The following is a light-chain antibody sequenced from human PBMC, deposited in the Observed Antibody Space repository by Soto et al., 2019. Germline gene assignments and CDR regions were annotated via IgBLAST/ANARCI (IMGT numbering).Light chain of an antibody. V-gene: IGKV3-20*01. CDR2: RAS. Sequence: IVLTQSPATLSLSPGERATLSCRASHTISSSYLTWYQQRPGQPPRLLIYRASRRATGIPDRFSASGSGTDFTLTISRLEPEDFAVYYCQQYGSSPPYTFGQGTKLEIK. J-gene: IGKJ2*01. CDR1: HTISSSY. CDR3: QQYGSSPPYT.